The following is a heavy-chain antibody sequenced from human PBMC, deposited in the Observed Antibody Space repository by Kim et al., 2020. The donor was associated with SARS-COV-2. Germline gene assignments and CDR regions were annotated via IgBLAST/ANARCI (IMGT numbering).Heavy chain of an antibody. CDR1: GGSFSGYY. Sequence: SETLSLTCAVYGGSFSGYYWSWIRQPPGKGLEWIGEINHSGSTNYNPSLKSRVTISVDTSKNQFSLKLSSVTAADTAVYYCARTINSSGYYYGVSDPWGQGTLVTVSS. J-gene: IGHJ5*02. D-gene: IGHD3-22*01. CDR2: INHSGST. CDR3: ARTINSSGYYYGVSDP. V-gene: IGHV4-34*01.